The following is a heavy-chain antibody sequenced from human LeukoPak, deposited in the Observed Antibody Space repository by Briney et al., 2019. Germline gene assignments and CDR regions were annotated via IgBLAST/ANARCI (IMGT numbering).Heavy chain of an antibody. Sequence: GGSLRLSCAASGFTVSSNYMSWVRQAPGKGLVWVSRINSDGSSTSYADSVKGRFTISRDNAKNTLYLQMNSLRAEDTAVYYCASPGGYTDYWGQGTLVTVSS. CDR3: ASPGGYTDY. J-gene: IGHJ4*02. V-gene: IGHV3-74*01. CDR1: GFTVSSNY. D-gene: IGHD5-18*01. CDR2: INSDGSST.